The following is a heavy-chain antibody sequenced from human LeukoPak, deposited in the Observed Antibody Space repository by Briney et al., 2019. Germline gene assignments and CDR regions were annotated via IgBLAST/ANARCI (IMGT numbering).Heavy chain of an antibody. J-gene: IGHJ5*01. V-gene: IGHV1-69*05. Sequence: ASVKVSCKASRATFSSYAISWVRQAPGQGLEWMGRIIPIFGTANYAQKFQGRVTITTDESTSTAYMELSSLRSEDTAVYYCARPRQDDFWSGTLASWGQGTLVTVSS. CDR1: RATFSSYA. D-gene: IGHD3-3*01. CDR2: IIPIFGTA. CDR3: ARPRQDDFWSGTLAS.